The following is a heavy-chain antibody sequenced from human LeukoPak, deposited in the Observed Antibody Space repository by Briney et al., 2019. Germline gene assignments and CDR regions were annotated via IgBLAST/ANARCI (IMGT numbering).Heavy chain of an antibody. Sequence: SETLSLTCAVYGGSFSGYYWSWIRQPPGKGLEWIGEINHSGSTNHNPSLKSRVTISVDTSKNQFSLKLSSVTAADTAVYYCARVLTMIVVAWGQGTLVTVSS. CDR1: GGSFSGYY. J-gene: IGHJ5*02. D-gene: IGHD3-22*01. V-gene: IGHV4-34*01. CDR2: INHSGST. CDR3: ARVLTMIVVA.